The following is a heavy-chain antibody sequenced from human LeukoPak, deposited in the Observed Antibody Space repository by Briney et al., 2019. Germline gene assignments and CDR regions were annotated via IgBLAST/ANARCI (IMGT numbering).Heavy chain of an antibody. CDR1: GGTFSSYA. V-gene: IGHV1-69*06. J-gene: IGHJ6*03. CDR3: ARDRPCSGGSCYGRYYYYMDV. Sequence: SVKVSCKASGGTFSSYAISWVRQAPGQGLEWMGGIIPIFGAANYAQKFQGRVTITADKSTSTAYMELSSLRSEDTAVYYCARDRPCSGGSCYGRYYYYMDVWGKGTTVTVSS. D-gene: IGHD2-15*01. CDR2: IIPIFGAA.